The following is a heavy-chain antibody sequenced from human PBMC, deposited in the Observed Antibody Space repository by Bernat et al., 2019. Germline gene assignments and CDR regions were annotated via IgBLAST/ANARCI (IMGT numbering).Heavy chain of an antibody. CDR2: IRSKAYGGTT. V-gene: IGHV3-49*03. Sequence: EVQLVESGGGLVQPGRSLRLSCTASGFTFGDYAMSWFRQAPGKGLEWVGFIRSKAYGGTTEYAASVKGRFTISRDDSKSIAYLQMNSLKTEDTAVYYCANPIYSATSGLHLWGQGTLVTVSS. CDR3: ANPIYSATSGLHL. CDR1: GFTFGDYA. D-gene: IGHD3-22*01. J-gene: IGHJ5*02.